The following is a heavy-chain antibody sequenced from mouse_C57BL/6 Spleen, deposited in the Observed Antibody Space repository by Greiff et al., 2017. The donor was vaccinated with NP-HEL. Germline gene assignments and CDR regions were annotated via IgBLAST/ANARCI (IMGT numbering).Heavy chain of an antibody. CDR1: GYSITSGYY. V-gene: IGHV3-6*01. J-gene: IGHJ4*01. D-gene: IGHD4-1*01. Sequence: ESGPGLVKPSQSLSLTCSVTGYSITSGYYWNWIRQFPGNKLEWMGYISYDGSNNYNPSLKNRISITRDTSKNQFFLKLNSVTTEDTATYYCARRDWDVYYAMDYWGQGTSVTVSS. CDR3: ARRDWDVYYAMDY. CDR2: ISYDGSN.